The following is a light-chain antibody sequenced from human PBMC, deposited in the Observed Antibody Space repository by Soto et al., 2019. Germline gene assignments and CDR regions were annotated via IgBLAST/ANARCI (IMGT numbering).Light chain of an antibody. CDR2: GAS. V-gene: IGKV3-20*01. J-gene: IGKJ4*01. Sequence: EIVLTQSPGTLSLSPGERATLSCRASQSVGSSYLAWYQRRTRQAPRLLIYGASSRTTGIPDSFGGSGSGTDFSLTISRLEPEDFAVYSCQQYDSSPLTFGGGTKVEIK. CDR1: QSVGSSY. CDR3: QQYDSSPLT.